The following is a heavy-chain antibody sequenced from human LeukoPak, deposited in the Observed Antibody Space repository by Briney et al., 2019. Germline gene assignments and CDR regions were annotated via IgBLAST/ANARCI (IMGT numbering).Heavy chain of an antibody. J-gene: IGHJ3*02. Sequence: GGSLRLSCAASGFTFSSYAMHWVRQAPGKGLEWVAVISYDGSNKYYADSMKGRFTTSRDNSKNTLYLQMNSLRAEDTAVYYCARVRRLRDDAFDIWGQGTMVTVSS. CDR3: ARVRRLRDDAFDI. CDR1: GFTFSSYA. V-gene: IGHV3-30*04. D-gene: IGHD5-18*01. CDR2: ISYDGSNK.